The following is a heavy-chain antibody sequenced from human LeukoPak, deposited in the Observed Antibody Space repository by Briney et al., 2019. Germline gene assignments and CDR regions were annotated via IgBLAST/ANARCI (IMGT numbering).Heavy chain of an antibody. CDR1: GYTFTSYA. CDR3: ARALGYCSGGSCSPCGY. Sequence: ASVKVSCKASGYTFTSYAMHWVRQAPGQRLEWMGWINAGNGNTKYSQKFQGRVTITRDTSASTAYMELSSLRSEDTAVYYCARALGYCSGGSCSPCGYWGQGTLVTVSS. V-gene: IGHV1-3*01. CDR2: INAGNGNT. D-gene: IGHD2-15*01. J-gene: IGHJ4*02.